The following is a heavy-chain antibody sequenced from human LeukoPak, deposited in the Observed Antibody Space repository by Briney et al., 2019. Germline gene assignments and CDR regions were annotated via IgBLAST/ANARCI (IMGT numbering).Heavy chain of an antibody. D-gene: IGHD3-10*01. CDR2: INDIGNT. V-gene: IGHV4-34*01. J-gene: IGHJ6*03. CDR1: GGSFSGYY. Sequence: SETLSLTCAVYGGSFSGYYWSWIRQPPGKGLECIGEINDIGNTNYDPSLRSRVTISVDTSKNQFSLSLTSATAADTAVYFCARLGSVGYYNYQYMDIWGNGTTVTVSS. CDR3: ARLGSVGYYNYQYMDI.